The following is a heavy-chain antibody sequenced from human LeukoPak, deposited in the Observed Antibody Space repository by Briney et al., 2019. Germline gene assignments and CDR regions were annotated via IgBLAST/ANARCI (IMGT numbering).Heavy chain of an antibody. CDR1: GFTLDDYA. V-gene: IGHV3-9*01. D-gene: IGHD3-22*01. J-gene: IGHJ3*02. CDR2: ISWNSGSI. Sequence: GRSLRLSCAASGFTLDDYAMHWVRQAPGKGLEWVSGISWNSGSIGYADSVKGRFTISRDNAKNSLYLQMNSLRAEDTALYYCAKPLTYYYDSSGYPDAFDIWGQGTMVTVSS. CDR3: AKPLTYYYDSSGYPDAFDI.